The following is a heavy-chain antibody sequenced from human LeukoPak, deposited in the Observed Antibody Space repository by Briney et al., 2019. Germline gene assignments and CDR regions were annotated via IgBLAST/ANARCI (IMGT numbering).Heavy chain of an antibody. D-gene: IGHD3-10*01. CDR2: INPNSGGT. CDR1: GYTFTGYY. J-gene: IGHJ4*02. CDR3: ARERFYSSGNYNNRIDY. Sequence: ASVKASCKASGYTFTGYYMHWVRQAPGQGLEWMGWINPNSGGTNYAQKFQGRVTMTRDTSISTAYMELSRLRSDDTAVYYCARERFYSSGNYNNRIDYWGQGTLVTVSS. V-gene: IGHV1-2*02.